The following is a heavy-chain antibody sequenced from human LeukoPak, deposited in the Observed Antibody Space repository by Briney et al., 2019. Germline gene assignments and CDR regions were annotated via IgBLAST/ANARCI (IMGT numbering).Heavy chain of an antibody. CDR1: GFPFTSFW. J-gene: IGHJ4*02. Sequence: GGSLRLSCAASGFPFTSFWMSWVRQAPGKGLEWVSTISHSDGTTYYTDSVKGRFTISRDNSKNTLSLQMNSLRAEDTAVYYCAKVRVASYYFDYWGQGALVTVS. CDR2: ISHSDGTT. D-gene: IGHD2-15*01. V-gene: IGHV3-23*01. CDR3: AKVRVASYYFDY.